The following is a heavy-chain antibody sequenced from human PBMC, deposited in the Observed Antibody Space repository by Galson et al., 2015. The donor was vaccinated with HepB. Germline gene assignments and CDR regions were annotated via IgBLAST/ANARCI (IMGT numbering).Heavy chain of an antibody. CDR3: ARGAQVETYDSSGYDYYGMDV. J-gene: IGHJ6*02. Sequence: SVKVSCKASGYTFTSYYMHWVRQAPGQGLEWMGIINPSGGSTSYAQKFQGRVTMTRDTSTSTVYMELSSLRSEDTAVYYCARGAQVETYDSSGYDYYGMDVWGQGTTVTVSS. D-gene: IGHD3-22*01. CDR2: INPSGGST. CDR1: GYTFTSYY. V-gene: IGHV1-46*01.